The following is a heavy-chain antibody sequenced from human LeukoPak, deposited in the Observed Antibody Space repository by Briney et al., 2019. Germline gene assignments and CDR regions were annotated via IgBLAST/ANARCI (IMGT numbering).Heavy chain of an antibody. J-gene: IGHJ5*02. Sequence: ASVKVSCKASGYTFTSHGISWVRQAPGQGLEWMGWISAYNGNTNYAQKLQGRVTMTTDTSTSTAYMELRSLRSDDTAVYYCARKVVAATRYNWFDPWGQGTLVTVSS. CDR2: ISAYNGNT. D-gene: IGHD2-15*01. CDR3: ARKVVAATRYNWFDP. CDR1: GYTFTSHG. V-gene: IGHV1-18*01.